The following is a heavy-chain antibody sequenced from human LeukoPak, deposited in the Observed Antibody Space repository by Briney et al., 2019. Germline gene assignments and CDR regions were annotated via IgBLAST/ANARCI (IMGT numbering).Heavy chain of an antibody. CDR1: GFTFSSYA. CDR3: AKDSTTRTSYYGSGRYYYYYMDV. D-gene: IGHD3-10*01. V-gene: IGHV3-48*01. J-gene: IGHJ6*03. CDR2: ISSSGSTI. Sequence: GGSLRLSCAASGFTFSSYAMSWVRQAPGKGLEWVSYISSSGSTIYYADSVKGRFTISRDNSKNTLYLQMNSLRAEDTAVYYCAKDSTTRTSYYGSGRYYYYYMDVWGKGTTVTISS.